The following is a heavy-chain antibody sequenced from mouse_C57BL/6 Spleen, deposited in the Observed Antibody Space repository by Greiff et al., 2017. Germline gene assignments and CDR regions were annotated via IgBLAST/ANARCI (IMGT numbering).Heavy chain of an antibody. V-gene: IGHV1-69*01. Sequence: QVQLQQPGAELVMPGASVKLSCKASGYTFTSYWMHWVKQRPGQGLEWIGEIDPSDSYTNYNQKFKGKFTLSVDKSSSTAYMQLSSLTSEDSAVYYCAKGAAHASWFAYWGQGTLVTVSA. J-gene: IGHJ3*01. CDR3: AKGAAHASWFAY. CDR1: GYTFTSYW. CDR2: IDPSDSYT. D-gene: IGHD6-1*01.